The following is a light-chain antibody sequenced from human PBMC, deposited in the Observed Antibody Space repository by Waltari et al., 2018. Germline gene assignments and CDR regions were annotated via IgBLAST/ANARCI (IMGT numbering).Light chain of an antibody. V-gene: IGLV3-21*04. CDR2: YDS. J-gene: IGLJ3*02. CDR3: QVWDDVTDSGV. CDR1: NIGSKS. Sequence: YVLTQPPSVSVDPGKTARLTCGGDNIGSKSVNWYQPKPGQAPVLVMFYDSNRPSEIPERFSGSNSGNTATLTISWVEAGDEADYHCQVWDDVTDSGVFGGGTKLTVL.